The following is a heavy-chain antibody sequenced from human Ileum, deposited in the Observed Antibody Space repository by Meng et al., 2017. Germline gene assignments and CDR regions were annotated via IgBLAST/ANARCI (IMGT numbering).Heavy chain of an antibody. Sequence: GESLKISCAASGFYFNNAWMSWVRQAPGKGLEWVGRIKSNTDGGTAEYAAPVTGRFTISRDDSKSTLYLQMSGLRIEDTGVYYCTWDDKAVSHYWGQGTLVTVSS. CDR3: TWDDKAVSHY. CDR2: IKSNTDGGTA. V-gene: IGHV3-15*01. CDR1: GFYFNNAW. J-gene: IGHJ4*02. D-gene: IGHD1-26*01.